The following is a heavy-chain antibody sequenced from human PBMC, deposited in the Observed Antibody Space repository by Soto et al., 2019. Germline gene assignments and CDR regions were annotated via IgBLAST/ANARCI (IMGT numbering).Heavy chain of an antibody. CDR2: INHSGST. CDR3: ARGFKGKGHFDY. J-gene: IGHJ4*02. V-gene: IGHV4-34*01. CDR1: GGSFSGYY. Sequence: SETLSLTCAVYGGSFSGYYWSWIRQPPGKGLEWIGEINHSGSTNYNPSLKSRVTISVDTSKNQFSLKLSSVTAADTAVYYCARGFKGKGHFDYWGQGTLVTVSS.